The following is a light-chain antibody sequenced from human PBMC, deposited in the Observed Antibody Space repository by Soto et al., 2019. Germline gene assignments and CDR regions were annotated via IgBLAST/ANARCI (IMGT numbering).Light chain of an antibody. Sequence: DIQMTQSPSTLSASVGDRVTITCRASQSISSWLAWYQQKPGKAPKLLIYKASSLESGVPSRFSGSGSGTEFTLTISILQPDDFATYYCQQYNSYVWTFGQGTKVEIK. CDR2: KAS. J-gene: IGKJ1*01. CDR1: QSISSW. V-gene: IGKV1-5*03. CDR3: QQYNSYVWT.